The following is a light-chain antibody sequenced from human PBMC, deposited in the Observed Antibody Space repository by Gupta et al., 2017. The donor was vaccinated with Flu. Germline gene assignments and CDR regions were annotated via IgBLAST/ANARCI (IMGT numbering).Light chain of an antibody. CDR3: QQYGRS. CDR2: GAS. CDR1: QSIDSKY. J-gene: IGKJ1*01. Sequence: ELVLTQSPGTLSLSSGERATLSCRVSQSIDSKYLAWYQQKAGQAPRLLIYGASTRVNGIPNRFSGSGSGTDFNLTIRGLEPEDFAVYYCQQYGRSFGQGTKVEIK. V-gene: IGKV3-20*01.